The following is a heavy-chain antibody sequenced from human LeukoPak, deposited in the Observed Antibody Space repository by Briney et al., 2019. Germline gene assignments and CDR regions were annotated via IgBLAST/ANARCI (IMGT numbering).Heavy chain of an antibody. CDR2: IYAGDSDT. J-gene: IGHJ6*02. CDR1: GNSFTNYW. Sequence: HGESLKISCKASGNSFTNYWIHWVRQMPGKGLEWMGIIYAGDSDTRYSPSFQGQVIISVDKSISTAFPQWSSLKASDTAIYYCTRHDYGMDVWGQGTTVTVSS. CDR3: TRHDYGMDV. V-gene: IGHV5-51*01.